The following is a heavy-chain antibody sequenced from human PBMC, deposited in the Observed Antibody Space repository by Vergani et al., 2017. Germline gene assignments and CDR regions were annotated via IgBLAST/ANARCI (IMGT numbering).Heavy chain of an antibody. J-gene: IGHJ6*02. V-gene: IGHV3-30*09. CDR3: ARGAWLAPYYYYGMDV. CDR1: GFTFSSYA. Sequence: QVQLVVSGGGVVQPGRSLRLSCAASGFTFSSYAMHWVRQAPGKGLEWVAVISYDGSNKYYADSVKGRFAISRDNSKNTLYLQMNSLRAEDTAVYYCARGAWLAPYYYYGMDVWGQGTTVTVSS. CDR2: ISYDGSNK. D-gene: IGHD6-19*01.